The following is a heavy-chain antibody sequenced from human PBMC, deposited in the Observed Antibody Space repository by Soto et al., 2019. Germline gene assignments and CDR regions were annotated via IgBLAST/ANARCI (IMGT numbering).Heavy chain of an antibody. CDR1: GYTFSNYG. CDR2: SSAYNGNT. Sequence: QVQLVQSGAEVKKPGASVKVSCKASGYTFSNYGISWVRQAPGQGLEWMGRSSAYNGNTNYAQKLQGRGTRTTHTSTNTAYKDLRSLTPDDTAVDYCARDQADCSGGSCYSDEYFQNWGRGTLVTVSS. V-gene: IGHV1-18*01. CDR3: ARDQADCSGGSCYSDEYFQN. D-gene: IGHD2-15*01. J-gene: IGHJ1*01.